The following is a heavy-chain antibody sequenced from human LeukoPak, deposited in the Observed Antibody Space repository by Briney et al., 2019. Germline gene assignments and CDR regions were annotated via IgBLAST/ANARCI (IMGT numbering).Heavy chain of an antibody. D-gene: IGHD3-16*02. V-gene: IGHV1-24*01. CDR1: GYTLTELS. Sequence: ASVKVSCKVSGYTLTELSMHWVRQAPGKGLEWMGGFDPEDGETIYAQKFQSRVTMSEDTSTDTAYMELNSLRSEDTAVYYCARGRITFGGVINYMDVWGKGTTVTVS. CDR3: ARGRITFGGVINYMDV. J-gene: IGHJ6*03. CDR2: FDPEDGET.